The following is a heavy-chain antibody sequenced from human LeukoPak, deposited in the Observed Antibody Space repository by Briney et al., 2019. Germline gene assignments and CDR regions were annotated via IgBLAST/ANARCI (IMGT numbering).Heavy chain of an antibody. CDR3: ARDTRGESDY. CDR2: IRGDGSEA. V-gene: IGHV3-7*01. CDR1: GFTFSTYY. J-gene: IGHJ4*01. D-gene: IGHD2-2*01. Sequence: GGSLRLSCVASGFTFSTYYISWVRQAPGKGLEWVANIRGDGSEADYVDSVKGRFTISRDNGKNSLYLQMNSLRAEDTAMYYCARDTRGESDYWGHGTLVTVSS.